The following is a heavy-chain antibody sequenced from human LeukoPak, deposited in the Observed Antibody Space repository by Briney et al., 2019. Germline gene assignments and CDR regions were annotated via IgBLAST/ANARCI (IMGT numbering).Heavy chain of an antibody. Sequence: PGGSLRLSCAASGFTFSSYAMHWVRQAPGKGLEWVAVISYDGSNKYYADSVKGRFTISRDNSKNTLYLQMNSLRAEDTAVYYCARDRLERSYFDYWGQGTLVTVSS. J-gene: IGHJ4*02. CDR3: ARDRLERSYFDY. V-gene: IGHV3-30*04. CDR2: ISYDGSNK. CDR1: GFTFSSYA. D-gene: IGHD1-1*01.